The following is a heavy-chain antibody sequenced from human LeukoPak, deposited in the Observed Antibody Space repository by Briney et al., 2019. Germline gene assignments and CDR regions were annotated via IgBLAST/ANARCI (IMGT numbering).Heavy chain of an antibody. Sequence: PGGSLRLGCAAPGFTFRNFAMSWVRQAPGKGLEWLSSIGTAGTYYADSVKGRFTISRDNSKNTLYLQMNSLRADDTAVYYCAKGLGGSYPRSRVFDIWGQGTMVTVSS. CDR2: IGTAGT. CDR1: GFTFRNFA. J-gene: IGHJ3*02. V-gene: IGHV3-23*03. CDR3: AKGLGGSYPRSRVFDI. D-gene: IGHD3-16*01.